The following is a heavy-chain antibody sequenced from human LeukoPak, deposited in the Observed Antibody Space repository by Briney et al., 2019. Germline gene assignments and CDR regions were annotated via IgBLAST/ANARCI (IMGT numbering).Heavy chain of an antibody. D-gene: IGHD3-10*01. V-gene: IGHV3-23*01. Sequence: GGSLRLSCAASGFTFSSYAMSWVRQAPGKGLEWISGISGSGGSTYYADSVKGRFTISRDNSKNTLYLQMNSLRAEDTAVYYCARGYFGSGVIDYWGQGTLVTVSS. CDR2: ISGSGGST. CDR3: ARGYFGSGVIDY. CDR1: GFTFSSYA. J-gene: IGHJ4*02.